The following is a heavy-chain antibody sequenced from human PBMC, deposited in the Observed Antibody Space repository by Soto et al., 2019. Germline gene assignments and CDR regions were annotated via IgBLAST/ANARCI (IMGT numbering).Heavy chain of an antibody. J-gene: IGHJ6*02. CDR1: GGTFSSYA. Sequence: QVQLVQSGAEVKKPGSSVKVSCKASGGTFSSYAISWVRQAPGQGLEWMGGIIPIFGTANYAQKFQGRVTITADKSTSTAYMELSSLRSEDTAVYYCANCYYDSSGYPGTDYYGIDVWGQGTTVTVSS. CDR2: IIPIFGTA. D-gene: IGHD3-22*01. V-gene: IGHV1-69*06. CDR3: ANCYYDSSGYPGTDYYGIDV.